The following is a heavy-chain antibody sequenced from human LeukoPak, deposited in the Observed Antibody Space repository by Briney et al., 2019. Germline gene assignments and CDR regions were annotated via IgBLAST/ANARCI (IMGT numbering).Heavy chain of an antibody. CDR2: IYDSGST. CDR3: ARAGGLRWPLRRAYYFDY. J-gene: IGHJ4*02. CDR1: GGSIRSSYYY. D-gene: IGHD3-16*01. V-gene: IGHV4-39*07. Sequence: SETLSLTCTVSGGSIRSSYYYWGWIRQPPGKGLEWIGSIYDSGSTYYNPSLKSRVTISVDTSKNQFSLKLSSVTAADTAVYYCARAGGLRWPLRRAYYFDYWGQGTLVTVSS.